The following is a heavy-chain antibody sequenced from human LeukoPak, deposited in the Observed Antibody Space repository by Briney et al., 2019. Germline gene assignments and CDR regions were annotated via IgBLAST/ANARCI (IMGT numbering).Heavy chain of an antibody. CDR1: GFTFDDYG. J-gene: IGHJ3*02. D-gene: IGHD3-22*01. V-gene: IGHV3-20*04. CDR2: INWNGGST. CDR3: ASATYYYDSSGLHDAFDI. Sequence: PGGSLRLSCAASGFTFDDYGMSWVRQAPGKGLEWVSGINWNGGSTGYADSVKGRFTISRDNSKNTLYLQMNSLRAEDTAVYYCASATYYYDSSGLHDAFDIWGQGTMVTVSS.